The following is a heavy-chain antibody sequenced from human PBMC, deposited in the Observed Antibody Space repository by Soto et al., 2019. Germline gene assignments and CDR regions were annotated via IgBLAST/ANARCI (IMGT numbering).Heavy chain of an antibody. Sequence: QVQLVQSGAEVKKPGASVKLSCKASGNTFNTYYIHWLRQAPGPGLQWMGVINPSGASASYAQKFQGRVTVTRDTSTSTVYMELSSLRSEDTALYYCATDYSAYQRQHIVDIWGQGTLVTVSS. V-gene: IGHV1-46*03. J-gene: IGHJ3*02. CDR1: GNTFNTYY. CDR3: ATDYSAYQRQHIVDI. D-gene: IGHD5-12*01. CDR2: INPSGASA.